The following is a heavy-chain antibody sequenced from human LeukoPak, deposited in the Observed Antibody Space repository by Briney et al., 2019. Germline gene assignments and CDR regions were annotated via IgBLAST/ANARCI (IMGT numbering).Heavy chain of an antibody. V-gene: IGHV1-2*02. CDR3: ARIKYYYGSGSSNNWFDP. CDR2: INPNSGGT. Sequence: GASVKVSCKASGYTFTGYYMHWVRQAPGQGLEWMGWINPNSGGTNYAQKFQGRVTMTRDTSISTAYMELSRLRSDDTAVYYCARIKYYYGSGSSNNWFDPWGQGTLVTVSS. CDR1: GYTFTGYY. J-gene: IGHJ5*02. D-gene: IGHD3-10*01.